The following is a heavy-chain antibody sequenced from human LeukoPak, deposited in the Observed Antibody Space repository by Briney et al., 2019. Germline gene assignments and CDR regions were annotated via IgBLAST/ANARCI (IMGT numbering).Heavy chain of an antibody. V-gene: IGHV4-59*12. CDR3: ARGGYCSSTSCFNWFDP. Sequence: NPSETLSLTCTVSSGSIRTSYCSWIRQPPGKGLEWIGYIYYSGSTNYNPSLKSRVTISVDTSRNQFSLKLSSVTAADTAVYYCARGGYCSSTSCFNWFDPWGQGTLVTVSS. CDR2: IYYSGST. J-gene: IGHJ5*02. CDR1: SGSIRTSY. D-gene: IGHD2-2*01.